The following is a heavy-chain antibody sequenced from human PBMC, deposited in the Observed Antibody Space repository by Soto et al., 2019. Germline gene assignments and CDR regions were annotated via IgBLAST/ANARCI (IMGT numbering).Heavy chain of an antibody. J-gene: IGHJ4*02. Sequence: GASVKVSWKVSGYTLTELSMHWGRQAPGKGLEWMGGFDPEDGETIYAQKFQGRVTMTEDTSTDTAYMELSSLRSEDTAVYYCATESMTYSSGWSRFAYSGQGTLVTVSS. D-gene: IGHD6-19*01. CDR1: GYTLTELS. V-gene: IGHV1-24*01. CDR2: FDPEDGET. CDR3: ATESMTYSSGWSRFAY.